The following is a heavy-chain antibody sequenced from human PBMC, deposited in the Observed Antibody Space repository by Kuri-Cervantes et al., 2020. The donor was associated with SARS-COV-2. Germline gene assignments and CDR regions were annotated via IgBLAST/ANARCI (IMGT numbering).Heavy chain of an antibody. Sequence: GGSLRLSCAASGFTFSDYYMSWIRQAPGKGLEWVSYISSSGSTIYYADSVKGRFTISRDNAKNSLYLQMNSLRAEDTAVYYCASLGVDCSGGSCWQGFDYWGQGTRGTESS. V-gene: IGHV3-11*01. J-gene: IGHJ4*02. CDR2: ISSSGSTI. D-gene: IGHD2-15*01. CDR3: ASLGVDCSGGSCWQGFDY. CDR1: GFTFSDYY.